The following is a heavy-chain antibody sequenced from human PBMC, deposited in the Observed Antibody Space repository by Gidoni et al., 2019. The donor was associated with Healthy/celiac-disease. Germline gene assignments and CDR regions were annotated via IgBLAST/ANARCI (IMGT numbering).Heavy chain of an antibody. CDR2: INHSGST. D-gene: IGHD2-15*01. Sequence: GKGLEWIGEINHSGSTNYNPSLKSRVTISVDTSKNQFSLKLSSVTAADTAVYYCARGSVGIVVVVAATPVGGMGVWGQGTTVTVSS. V-gene: IGHV4-34*01. J-gene: IGHJ6*02. CDR3: ARGSVGIVVVVAATPVGGMGV.